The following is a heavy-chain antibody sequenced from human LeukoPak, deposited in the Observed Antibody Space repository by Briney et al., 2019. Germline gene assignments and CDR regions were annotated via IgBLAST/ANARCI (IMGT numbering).Heavy chain of an antibody. V-gene: IGHV3-74*01. CDR2: ISIDGSTT. CDR3: ARDSPYCGGDCYFDY. Sequence: GGSLRLSCVGSGFTFSSYWMHWVRQGPGKGLEWVSRISIDGSTTTYADSVKGRFTISRDNAKNSLYLQMNSLRAEDTAVYYCARDSPYCGGDCYFDYWGQGTLVTVSS. D-gene: IGHD2-21*02. CDR1: GFTFSSYW. J-gene: IGHJ4*02.